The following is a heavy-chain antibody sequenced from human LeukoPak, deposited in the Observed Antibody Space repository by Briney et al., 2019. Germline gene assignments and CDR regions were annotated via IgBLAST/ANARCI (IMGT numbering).Heavy chain of an antibody. V-gene: IGHV3-33*01. CDR3: ARNQDYGVYNSVGAFDI. CDR1: GFTFSSYG. Sequence: GRSLRLSCAASGFTFSSYGMHWVAQPPGKGVEWVAVIWYDGSNKYYADSVKGRFTISRDNSKNTLDLQLNSLRAEDTAVYYCARNQDYGVYNSVGAFDIWGQGTMVTVSS. J-gene: IGHJ3*02. D-gene: IGHD4-17*01. CDR2: IWYDGSNK.